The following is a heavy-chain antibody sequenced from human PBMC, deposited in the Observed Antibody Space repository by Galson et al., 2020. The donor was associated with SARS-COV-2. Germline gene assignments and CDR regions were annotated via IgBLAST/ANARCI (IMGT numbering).Heavy chain of an antibody. CDR3: ERLTVAVTLFPYYYGMDV. J-gene: IGHJ6*02. CDR1: GFTFSSYE. D-gene: IGHD6-19*01. Sequence: GGSLRLSCAASGFTFSSYEMNWVRQAPGKGLEWVSYISSSGSTIYYADSVKGRFTISRDNAKNSLSLQMNSLRAEDTAVYYCERLTVAVTLFPYYYGMDVWSQGTTVTVSS. V-gene: IGHV3-48*03. CDR2: ISSSGSTI.